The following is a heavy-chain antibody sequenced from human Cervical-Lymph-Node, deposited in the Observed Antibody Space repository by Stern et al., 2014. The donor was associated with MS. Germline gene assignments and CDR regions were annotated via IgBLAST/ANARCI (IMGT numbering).Heavy chain of an antibody. CDR2: VIPFVGTS. J-gene: IGHJ5*02. D-gene: IGHD3-16*01. V-gene: IGHV1-69*06. Sequence: QVQLVQSGAEVKKPGSSVKVSCKASGGISWVRQAPGQGLEWMGGVIPFVGTSNYAQKFQGRVTITADTTTNTAHLGLKSPQVDDTAVYYCARGGGDNWFDPWGQGTLVTVSS. CDR1: GG. CDR3: ARGGGDNWFDP.